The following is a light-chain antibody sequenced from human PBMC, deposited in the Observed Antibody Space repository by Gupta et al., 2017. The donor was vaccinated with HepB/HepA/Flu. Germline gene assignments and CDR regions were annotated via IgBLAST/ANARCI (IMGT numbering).Light chain of an antibody. V-gene: IGLV3-19*01. CDR3: NSRDSSGNHLRV. Sequence: SSELTQDPAVSVALGQTGRITCQGESLSIYYASCYQQKPGQAPALVIYGKNNRPSGIPDRFSGSSSGNTASLTITGAQAEDEADYYCNSRDSSGNHLRVFGGGTKLTVL. J-gene: IGLJ2*01. CDR2: GKN. CDR1: SLSIYY.